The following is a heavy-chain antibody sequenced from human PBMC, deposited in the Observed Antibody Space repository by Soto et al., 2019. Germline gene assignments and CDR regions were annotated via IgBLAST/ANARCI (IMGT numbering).Heavy chain of an antibody. D-gene: IGHD4-4*01. J-gene: IGHJ6*02. CDR3: ARRNYSPYYYYGMDV. V-gene: IGHV1-8*01. CDR1: GYTFTSYD. Sequence: VASVKVSCKASGYTFTSYDINWVRQATGQGLEWMGWMNPNSGNTGYAQKFQGRVTMTRNTSISTAYMELSSLRSEDTAVYYCARRNYSPYYYYGMDVWGQGTTVTVSS. CDR2: MNPNSGNT.